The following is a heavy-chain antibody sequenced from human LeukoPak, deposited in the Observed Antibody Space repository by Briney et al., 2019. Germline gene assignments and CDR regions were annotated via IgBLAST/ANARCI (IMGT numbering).Heavy chain of an antibody. Sequence: PSETLSLTCTVSGGSISSGIYYWNWIRQPPGKGLEWIGYIYHSGTTYYNPSLKSRVTISVDRSKNQFSLKLSSVTAADTAVYYCARDFFYYDSSGYRAFDIWGQGTMVTVSS. CDR3: ARDFFYYDSSGYRAFDI. CDR2: IYHSGTT. V-gene: IGHV4-30-2*01. D-gene: IGHD3-22*01. CDR1: GGSISSGIYY. J-gene: IGHJ3*02.